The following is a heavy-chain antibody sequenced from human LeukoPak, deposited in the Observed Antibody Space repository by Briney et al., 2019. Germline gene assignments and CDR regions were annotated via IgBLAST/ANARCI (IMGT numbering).Heavy chain of an antibody. Sequence: GSLTGSRTGSWYTFTRYYIHRVGQAPGQGGVGVGWINPNSGGTNYAQKFQGRVTMTRDTSISTAYMELSRLRSDDTAVYYCARDSRISGSGSYYGYWGQGTLVTVSS. D-gene: IGHD3-10*01. CDR2: INPNSGGT. CDR3: ARDSRISGSGSYYGY. V-gene: IGHV1-2*02. CDR1: WYTFTRYY. J-gene: IGHJ4*02.